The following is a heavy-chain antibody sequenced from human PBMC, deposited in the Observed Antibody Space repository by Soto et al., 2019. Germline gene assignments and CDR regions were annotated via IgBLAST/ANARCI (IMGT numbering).Heavy chain of an antibody. CDR2: IDPSDSYT. D-gene: IGHD3-3*01. Sequence: PGESLKISCNGSGYSFTIYWISLVLQMPGKGLDWMGRIDPSDSYTNYSPSFQGHVTISADKSISTAYLQWSSLKASDTAMYYCARRKYDFWSGYYQNYYYGMDVWGQGTTVTVSS. CDR1: GYSFTIYW. J-gene: IGHJ6*02. CDR3: ARRKYDFWSGYYQNYYYGMDV. V-gene: IGHV5-10-1*01.